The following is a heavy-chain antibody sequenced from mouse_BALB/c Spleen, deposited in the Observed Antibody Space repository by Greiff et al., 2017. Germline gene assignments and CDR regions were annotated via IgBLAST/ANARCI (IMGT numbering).Heavy chain of an antibody. V-gene: IGHV1S29*02. D-gene: IGHD2-3*01. CDR2: IYPYNGGT. CDR1: GYTFTDYN. Sequence: EVQLQQSGPELVKPGASVKISCKASGYTFTDYNMHWVKQSHGKSLEWIGYIYPYNGGTGYNQKFKSKATLTVDNSSSTAYMELRSLTSEDSAVYYCAPDGPAWFAYWGQGTLVTVSA. J-gene: IGHJ3*01. CDR3: APDGPAWFAY.